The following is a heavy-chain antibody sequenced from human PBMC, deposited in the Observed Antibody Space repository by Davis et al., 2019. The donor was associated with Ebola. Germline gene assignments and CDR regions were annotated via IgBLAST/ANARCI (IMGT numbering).Heavy chain of an antibody. V-gene: IGHV4-59*01. D-gene: IGHD3-22*01. CDR1: GGSISSYY. CDR3: ARANYYDSSGYYPYYYYYMDV. CDR2: IYYSGST. J-gene: IGHJ6*03. Sequence: PSETLSLTCTVFGGSISSYYWSWIRQPPGKGLEWIGYIYYSGSTNYNPSLKSRVTISVDTSKNQFSLKLSSVTAADTAVYYCARANYYDSSGYYPYYYYYMDVWGKGTTVTVSS.